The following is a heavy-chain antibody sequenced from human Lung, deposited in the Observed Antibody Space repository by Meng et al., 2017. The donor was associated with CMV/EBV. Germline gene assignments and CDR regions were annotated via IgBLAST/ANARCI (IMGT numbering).Heavy chain of an antibody. CDR2: ISGSGNTI. CDR1: GFTFSSYQ. V-gene: IGHV3-48*03. J-gene: IGHJ5*02. CDR3: AREDYDSSGYSDL. D-gene: IGHD3-22*01. Sequence: GESLKISCAASGFTFSSYQMNGVRRAPGKGLEWVSYISGSGNTIYYADSVKGRFTISRDNAKNSLYLQMNSLRAEDTAVYYCAREDYDSSGYSDLWGQGALVTVSS.